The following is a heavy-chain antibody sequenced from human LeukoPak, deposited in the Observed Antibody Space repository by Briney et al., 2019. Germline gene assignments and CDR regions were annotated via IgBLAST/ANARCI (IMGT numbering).Heavy chain of an antibody. V-gene: IGHV3-48*01. CDR3: ARELAY. CDR1: GFTFSSYT. J-gene: IGHJ4*02. CDR2: ISSDSGAI. Sequence: GGPLRLSCAASGFTFSSYTMNWVRQAPGKGLEWVSYISSDSGAIYYADSVKGRFTISRDNAQKSLYLQMNSLRAEDTAVYYCARELAYWGQGALVTVSS.